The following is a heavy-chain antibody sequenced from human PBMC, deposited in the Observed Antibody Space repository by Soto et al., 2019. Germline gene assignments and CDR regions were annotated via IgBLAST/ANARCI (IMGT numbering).Heavy chain of an antibody. D-gene: IGHD6-13*01. CDR3: ASGVAAAGIFVY. CDR1: GFTVSRNY. Sequence: PGGALRVSCAASGFTVSRNYMSWVRQAPGKGLEWVSVIYSGGSTYYADSVKGRFTISRDNSKNTLYLQMNSLRAEDTAVYYCASGVAAAGIFVYWGQGTLVTVSS. J-gene: IGHJ4*02. V-gene: IGHV3-66*01. CDR2: IYSGGST.